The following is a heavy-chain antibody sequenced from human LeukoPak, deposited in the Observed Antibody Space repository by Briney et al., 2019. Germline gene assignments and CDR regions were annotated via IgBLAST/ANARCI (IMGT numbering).Heavy chain of an antibody. J-gene: IGHJ4*02. Sequence: PGGSLRLSCAASGFTLSSYAMSWVRQAPGKGLEWVSAISDTGNTYHADSVKGRFTISRDSSKNTPFLQMNRLRPEDAAVYYCAKAPVTTCRGAFCYPFDYWGLGTLVTVSA. CDR1: GFTLSSYA. V-gene: IGHV3-23*01. CDR2: ISDTGNT. CDR3: AKAPVTTCRGAFCYPFDY. D-gene: IGHD2-15*01.